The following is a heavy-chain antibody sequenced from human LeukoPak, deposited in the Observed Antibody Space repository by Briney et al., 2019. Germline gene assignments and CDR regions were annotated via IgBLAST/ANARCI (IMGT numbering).Heavy chain of an antibody. J-gene: IGHJ4*02. Sequence: GGSLRLSCAASGFTFSSYAMHWVRQAPGKGLEWVAVISCDGSNKYYADSVKGRFTISRDNSKNTLYLQMNSLRAEDTAVYYCARDLGPVATAGTEFDYWGQGTLVTVSS. CDR3: ARDLGPVATAGTEFDY. V-gene: IGHV3-30*04. CDR2: ISCDGSNK. D-gene: IGHD6-13*01. CDR1: GFTFSSYA.